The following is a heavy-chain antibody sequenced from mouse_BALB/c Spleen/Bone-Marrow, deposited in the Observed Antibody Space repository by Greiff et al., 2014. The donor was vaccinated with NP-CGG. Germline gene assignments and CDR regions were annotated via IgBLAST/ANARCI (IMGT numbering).Heavy chain of an antibody. D-gene: IGHD1-1*01. V-gene: IGHV14-3*02. Sequence: VQLKQSGAELVKPGASVKLSCTASGFNIKDTYMHWVKQRPEQGLEWIGRIDPANGNTKYDPKFQGKATITADTSSNTAYLQLSSLTSEDTAVYYCANYYYGSGLFAYWGQGTLVTVSA. J-gene: IGHJ3*01. CDR3: ANYYYGSGLFAY. CDR2: IDPANGNT. CDR1: GFNIKDTY.